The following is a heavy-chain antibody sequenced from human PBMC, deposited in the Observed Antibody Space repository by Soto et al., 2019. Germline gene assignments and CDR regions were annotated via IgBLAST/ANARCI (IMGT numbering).Heavy chain of an antibody. J-gene: IGHJ6*02. Sequence: GGSLRLSCAASGFTFSSYWMSWVRQAPGKGLEWVANIKQDGSEKYYVDSVKGRFTISRDNAKNSLYLQMNSLRAEDTAVYYCARDGPPAYYDILTGYFPTHPYGMDVWGQGTTVTVSS. D-gene: IGHD3-9*01. CDR3: ARDGPPAYYDILTGYFPTHPYGMDV. V-gene: IGHV3-7*05. CDR1: GFTFSSYW. CDR2: IKQDGSEK.